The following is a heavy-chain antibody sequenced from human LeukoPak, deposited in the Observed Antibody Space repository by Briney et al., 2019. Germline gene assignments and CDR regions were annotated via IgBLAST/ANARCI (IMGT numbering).Heavy chain of an antibody. CDR2: IDTSASYK. J-gene: IGHJ3*02. CDR1: GFTFSTYS. V-gene: IGHV3-21*01. CDR3: ARGRSITLLRGVAMSDGFDI. Sequence: PGGSLRLSCAASGFTFSTYSMNWVRQAPGKGLEWVSFIDTSASYKYYGESMKGRFTISRDNAKKSLYLQMNGPRADDTAVYYCARGRSITLLRGVAMSDGFDIWGQGTMVTVSP. D-gene: IGHD3-10*01.